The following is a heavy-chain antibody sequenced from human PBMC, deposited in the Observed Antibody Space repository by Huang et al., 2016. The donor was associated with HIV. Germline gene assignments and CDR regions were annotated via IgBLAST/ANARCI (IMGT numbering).Heavy chain of an antibody. CDR1: GGSVSSGSYY. CDR3: ARDTPLGATTGFDY. J-gene: IGHJ4*02. CDR2: IYYSGST. Sequence: QVQLQESGPGLVKPSETLSLTCTVSGGSVSSGSYYWSWFRQPPGKGLEWIGDIYYSGSTNYNPSLKSRVTISVDTSKNQFSLKLSSVTAADTAVYYCARDTPLGATTGFDYWGQGTLVTVSS. V-gene: IGHV4-61*01. D-gene: IGHD1-26*01.